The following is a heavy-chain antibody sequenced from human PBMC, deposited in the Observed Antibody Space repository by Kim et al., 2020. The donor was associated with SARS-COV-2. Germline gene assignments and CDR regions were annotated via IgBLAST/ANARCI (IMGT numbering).Heavy chain of an antibody. Sequence: GESLKISCKGSGYSFTSYWISWVRQMPGKGLEWMGRIDPSDSYTNYSPSFQGHVTISADKSISTAYLQWSSLKASDTAMYYCARTYSSSPASAYWGQGTLVTVSS. V-gene: IGHV5-10-1*01. CDR2: IDPSDSYT. CDR1: GYSFTSYW. J-gene: IGHJ4*02. CDR3: ARTYSSSPASAY. D-gene: IGHD6-6*01.